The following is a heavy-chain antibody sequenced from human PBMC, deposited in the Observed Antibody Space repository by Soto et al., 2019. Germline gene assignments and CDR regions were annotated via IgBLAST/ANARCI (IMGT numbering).Heavy chain of an antibody. CDR2: IDHDGST. V-gene: IGHV3-74*01. CDR3: VRDSHGDY. Sequence: EVQLVESGGGLVQRGGSLRVSCAASGFTFSNYWMHWVRQAPGKGLAWVARIDHDGSTDYAGSVRGRFTVSRDNAENMLYLQMNSLRDDDTALYYCVRDSHGDYWGQGTLVTVSS. J-gene: IGHJ4*02. CDR1: GFTFSNYW.